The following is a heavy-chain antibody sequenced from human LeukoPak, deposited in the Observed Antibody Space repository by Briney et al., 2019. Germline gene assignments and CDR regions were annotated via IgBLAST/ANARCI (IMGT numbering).Heavy chain of an antibody. J-gene: IGHJ4*02. CDR1: GFTVSSSY. CDR3: AKDTSRYGSGSYDY. D-gene: IGHD3-10*01. Sequence: GGSLRLSCAASGFTVSSSYMSWVRQAPGKGLEWVSVIYSGGSTYYADSVKGRFTISRDNSKNSLYLQMNSLRAEDTAVYYCAKDTSRYGSGSYDYWGQGTLVTVSS. CDR2: IYSGGST. V-gene: IGHV3-53*01.